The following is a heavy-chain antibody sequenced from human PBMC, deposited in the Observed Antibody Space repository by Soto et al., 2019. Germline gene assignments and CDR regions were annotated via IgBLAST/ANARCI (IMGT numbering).Heavy chain of an antibody. D-gene: IGHD3-10*01. Sequence: QVQLVESGGGVVQPGRSLRRSCAGSGFTVSTYGMHWFRQAPGMGLEWVAVISRDGGSKYYADSVKGRFTISRDNSTNTMFLEMNSLRSDDVAVYYYSDEVASGYWGQGTLVTVSS. V-gene: IGHV3-30*03. J-gene: IGHJ4*02. CDR1: GFTVSTYG. CDR3: SDEVASGY. CDR2: ISRDGGSK.